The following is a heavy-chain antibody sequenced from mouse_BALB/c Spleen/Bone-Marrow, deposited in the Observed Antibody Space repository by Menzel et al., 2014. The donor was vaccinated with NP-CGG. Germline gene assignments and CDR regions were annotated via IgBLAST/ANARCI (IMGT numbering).Heavy chain of an antibody. V-gene: IGHV14-3*02. Sequence: EVQLQQSGAELVKPGASVKLSCTASGFNIKDTYMHWVKQRPEQGLEWIGRIDPANGNTKYDPKFQGKATITADTSSNTAYLQLSSLTSEDTAVYYCARWLLPYGLGYWGLGTSVTVSS. CDR3: ARWLLPYGLGY. CDR1: GFNIKDTY. CDR2: IDPANGNT. J-gene: IGHJ4*01. D-gene: IGHD2-3*01.